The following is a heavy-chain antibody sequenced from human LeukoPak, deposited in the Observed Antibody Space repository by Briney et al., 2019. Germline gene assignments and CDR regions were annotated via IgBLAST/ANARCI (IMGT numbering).Heavy chain of an antibody. Sequence: GGSLRLSCEASGFAFSNHAMTRVRQAPGEGLQWVSTISDTGKTTFYRDSVRGRFTISRDISNNTLYLQMDGLRADDTAVYYCARGGAYDYGVLDAWGQGTLVTVSS. D-gene: IGHD4/OR15-4a*01. J-gene: IGHJ5*02. CDR2: ISDTGKTT. CDR1: GFAFSNHA. V-gene: IGHV3-23*01. CDR3: ARGGAYDYGVLDA.